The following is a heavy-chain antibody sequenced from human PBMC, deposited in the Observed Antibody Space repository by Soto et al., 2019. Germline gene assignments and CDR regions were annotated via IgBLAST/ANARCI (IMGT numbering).Heavy chain of an antibody. CDR3: AADPGYCSGGSCYSAGYYYYYGMDV. J-gene: IGHJ6*02. V-gene: IGHV1-58*01. CDR1: GFTFTSSA. D-gene: IGHD2-15*01. Sequence: SVKVSCTASGFTFTSSAVQWVRQARGQRLEWIGWIVVGSGNTNYAQKFQERVTITRDMSTSTAYMELSSLRSEDTAVYYCAADPGYCSGGSCYSAGYYYYYGMDVWGQGTTVTVSS. CDR2: IVVGSGNT.